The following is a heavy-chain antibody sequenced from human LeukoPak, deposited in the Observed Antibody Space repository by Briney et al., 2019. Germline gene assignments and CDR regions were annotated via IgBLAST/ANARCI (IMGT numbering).Heavy chain of an antibody. CDR3: ARLNGDGFDI. CDR2: IYSSGST. J-gene: IGHJ3*02. Sequence: ASETLSLTCSVSGVSLDDYYWYWIRQSAGKRLEWIGRIYSSGSTNYAPSLKSRVTMSIDTSKRHLSLKLSSVTAADTGFYYCARLNGDGFDIWGQGTKVTVSS. D-gene: IGHD2-8*01. CDR1: GVSLDDYY. V-gene: IGHV4-4*07.